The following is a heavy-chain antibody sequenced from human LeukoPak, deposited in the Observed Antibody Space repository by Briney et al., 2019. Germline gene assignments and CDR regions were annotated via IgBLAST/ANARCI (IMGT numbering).Heavy chain of an antibody. CDR2: IYHSGST. Sequence: PSETLSLTCTVSGGSISSYYWSWIRQPPGKGLEWIGSIYHSGSTYYNPSLKSRVTISVDTSKNQFSLKLSSVTAADTAVYYCARDPFDPWGQGTLVTVSS. CDR1: GGSISSYY. V-gene: IGHV4-38-2*02. CDR3: ARDPFDP. J-gene: IGHJ5*02.